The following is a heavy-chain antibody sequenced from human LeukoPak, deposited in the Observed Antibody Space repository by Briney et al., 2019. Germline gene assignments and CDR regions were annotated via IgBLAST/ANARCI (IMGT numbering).Heavy chain of an antibody. CDR2: ISWNSVNI. CDR3: AKDNRRHYTSGPNPDSLH. V-gene: IGHV3-9*01. CDR1: GFTFDDYA. Sequence: EAGGSLRLSCVVSGFTFDDYAMHWVRQVPGKGLEWVSGISWNSVNIGYADSVKGRFTISRDNAKNSLYLQMNSLRVEDTAFYYCAKDNRRHYTSGPNPDSLHWGQGALVTVSS. D-gene: IGHD6-19*01. J-gene: IGHJ4*02.